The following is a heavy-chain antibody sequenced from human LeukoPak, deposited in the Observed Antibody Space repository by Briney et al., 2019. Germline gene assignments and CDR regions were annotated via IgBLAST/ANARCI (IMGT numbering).Heavy chain of an antibody. D-gene: IGHD3-10*01. CDR3: AKEAAGLLWFGELGRPSY. J-gene: IGHJ4*02. CDR1: GFTFRSDA. V-gene: IGHV3-23*01. Sequence: GGSLRLSCAASGFTFRSDAMSWVRQAPGKGLEWVSGISGSGGTTYYADSVKGRFTISRDNSKNTLYLQMNSLRAEDTAVYYCAKEAAGLLWFGELGRPSYWGQGTLVTVSS. CDR2: ISGSGGTT.